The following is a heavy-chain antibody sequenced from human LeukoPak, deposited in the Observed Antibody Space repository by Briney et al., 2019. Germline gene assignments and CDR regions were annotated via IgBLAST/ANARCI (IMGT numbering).Heavy chain of an antibody. CDR1: GGSISSYY. CDR2: IYYSGST. D-gene: IGHD3-10*02. V-gene: IGHV4-59*01. Sequence: PSETLSLTCTVSGGSISSYYWSWIRQPPGKGLEWIGYIYYSGSTNYNPSLKSRVTISVDTSKNQFSLKLSSVTAADTAVYYCARVLAKVSYVLDWGQGTLVTVSS. CDR3: ARVLAKVSYVLD. J-gene: IGHJ4*02.